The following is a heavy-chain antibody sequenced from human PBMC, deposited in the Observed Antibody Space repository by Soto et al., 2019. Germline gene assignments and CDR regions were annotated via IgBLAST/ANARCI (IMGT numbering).Heavy chain of an antibody. J-gene: IGHJ4*02. D-gene: IGHD5-12*01. CDR3: TPSDGYNFFDY. V-gene: IGHV3-15*07. CDR1: GFSFDNTW. CDR2: IKSKIDGGTT. Sequence: EVKLVESGGGLVKPGGSLRLSCAASGFSFDNTWMNWVRQAPGKGLEWVGRIKSKIDGGTTDYAAPVKGRFTISRDDSKTTLYLEMNSLKTEDPAVYYCTPSDGYNFFDYWGQGTLVTVSS.